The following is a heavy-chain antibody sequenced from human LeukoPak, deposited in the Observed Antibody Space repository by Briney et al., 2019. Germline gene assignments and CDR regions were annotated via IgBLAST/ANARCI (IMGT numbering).Heavy chain of an antibody. D-gene: IGHD3-3*01. CDR3: ARYALGEIFFGNY. V-gene: IGHV3-7*03. J-gene: IGHJ4*02. Sequence: GGSLRLSCAASGFTFSSYWMSWVRQAPGKGLEWVANIKQDGSEKYYVDSVKGRFTISRDNAKNSLYLQMNSLRGEDTAIYYCARYALGEIFFGNYWGQGTLVTVSS. CDR1: GFTFSSYW. CDR2: IKQDGSEK.